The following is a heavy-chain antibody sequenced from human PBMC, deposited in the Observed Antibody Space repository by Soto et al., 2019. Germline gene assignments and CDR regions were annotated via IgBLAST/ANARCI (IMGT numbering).Heavy chain of an antibody. Sequence: ASVKVSCKASGYTFTGYYMHWVRQAPGQGLEWMGWINPNSGGTNYAQKFQGWGSMTRDTSISTAYMELSRLRSDDTAVYYCARVGTTYYYGSGSYWSWFDPWGQGTLVTVSS. CDR2: INPNSGGT. CDR3: ARVGTTYYYGSGSYWSWFDP. D-gene: IGHD3-10*01. J-gene: IGHJ5*02. CDR1: GYTFTGYY. V-gene: IGHV1-2*04.